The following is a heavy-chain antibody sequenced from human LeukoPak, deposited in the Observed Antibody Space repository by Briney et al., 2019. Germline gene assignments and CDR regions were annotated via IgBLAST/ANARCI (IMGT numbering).Heavy chain of an antibody. J-gene: IGHJ6*03. CDR1: GGTFINYA. CDR2: IIPIFGTA. CDR3: ATGYSSSWYPYNYYYYYMDV. Sequence: GASVKVSYKASGGTFINYAMSWVRQAPGQGLEWMGGIIPIFGTANYAQKFQGRVTITADKSTSTDYMELSSLTSEDTAVYYCATGYSSSWYPYNYYYYYMDVWGKGTTVTVSS. V-gene: IGHV1-69*06. D-gene: IGHD6-13*01.